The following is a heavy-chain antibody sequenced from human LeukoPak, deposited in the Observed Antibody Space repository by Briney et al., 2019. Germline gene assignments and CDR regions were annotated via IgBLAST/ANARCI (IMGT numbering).Heavy chain of an antibody. V-gene: IGHV3-23*01. CDR2: IFGSGGSA. D-gene: IGHD6-19*01. J-gene: IGHJ4*02. CDR3: GKTTTGYSSGQKPAWPVDY. Sequence: GGSLRLSCEASGFTFGSYAMYWVRQAPGKGLEWGAGIFGSGGSAHYADSAKGRFTISRDNSKNTVYLQINSQRAEDTAVYYCGKTTTGYSSGQKPAWPVDYWGQGTLVTVSS. CDR1: GFTFGSYA.